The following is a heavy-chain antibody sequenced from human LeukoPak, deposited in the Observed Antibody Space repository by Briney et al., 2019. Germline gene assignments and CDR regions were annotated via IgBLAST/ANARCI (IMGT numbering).Heavy chain of an antibody. CDR1: GGSISSYY. J-gene: IGHJ4*02. Sequence: SETLSLTCTVSGGSISSYYWSWIRQPPGKGLEWIGYIYYSGSTNYNPSLKSRVTISVDTSKNQFSLKLSSVTAADTAAYYCARHGLDGHFDYWGQGTLVTVSS. CDR3: ARHGLDGHFDY. D-gene: IGHD3/OR15-3a*01. V-gene: IGHV4-59*08. CDR2: IYYSGST.